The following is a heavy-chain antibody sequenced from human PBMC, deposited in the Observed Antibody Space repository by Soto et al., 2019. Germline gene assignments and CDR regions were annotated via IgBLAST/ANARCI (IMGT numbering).Heavy chain of an antibody. CDR2: IYYSGST. CDR1: GGSISSGGYY. J-gene: IGHJ5*02. V-gene: IGHV4-30-4*02. D-gene: IGHD3-22*01. Sequence: PSETLSLTCTVSGGSISSGGYYWSWIRQPPGTGLEWIGYIYYSGSTYYNPSLKSRVTISVDTSKIQFSLKLSSVTAADTALYYCARLLSPAPEYYYHRRSPFDPWEPGTLLTVSS. CDR3: ARLLSPAPEYYYHRRSPFDP.